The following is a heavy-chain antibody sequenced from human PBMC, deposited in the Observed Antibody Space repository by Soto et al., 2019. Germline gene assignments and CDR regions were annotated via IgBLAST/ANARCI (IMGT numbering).Heavy chain of an antibody. CDR3: TTGLSNGYYNFDY. V-gene: IGHV3-15*01. Sequence: GGSLRLSCAASGFTVSSNYMSWVRQAPGKGLEWVGRIKGEADGGTTDYAAPVKGRITISRDHSKDTLYLHMNSLKTEDTAVYYCTTGLSNGYYNFDYWGQGT. CDR2: IKGEADGGTT. D-gene: IGHD3-22*01. CDR1: GFTVSSNY. J-gene: IGHJ4*02.